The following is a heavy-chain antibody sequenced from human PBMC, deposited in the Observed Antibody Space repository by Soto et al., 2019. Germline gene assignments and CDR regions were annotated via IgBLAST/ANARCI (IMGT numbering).Heavy chain of an antibody. CDR2: IWYDGSNK. V-gene: IGHV3-33*01. CDR1: GFTFSSYA. J-gene: IGHJ3*02. CDR3: AREGGVTVGPTTAFDI. D-gene: IGHD1-26*01. Sequence: QVQLVESGGGVVQPGRSLRLSCAASGFTFSSYAMHWVRQAPGKGLEWVAVIWYDGSNKYYADSVKGRFTISRDNSKKTLYLQMDSLRAEDTAVYYCAREGGVTVGPTTAFDIWGQGTMVTVSS.